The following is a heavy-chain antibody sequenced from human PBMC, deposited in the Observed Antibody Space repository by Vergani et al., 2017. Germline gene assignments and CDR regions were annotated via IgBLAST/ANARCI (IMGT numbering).Heavy chain of an antibody. Sequence: QVQLQESGPGLVKPSQTLSLTCTVSGGSISSGDYYWSWIRQPPGKGLEWIGYIYYSGSTYYNPSLKSRVTISVDTSKNQFSLKLSSVTAADTDVYYCARIATYYEIWTGYWPPYYFDYWGQGTLVTVSS. CDR2: IYYSGST. CDR1: GGSISSGDYY. V-gene: IGHV4-30-4*01. J-gene: IGHJ4*02. CDR3: ARIATYYEIWTGYWPPYYFDY. D-gene: IGHD3-9*01.